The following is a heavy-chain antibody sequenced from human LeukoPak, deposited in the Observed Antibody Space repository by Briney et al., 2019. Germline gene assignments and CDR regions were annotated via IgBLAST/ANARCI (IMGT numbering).Heavy chain of an antibody. CDR1: GFTFSSYG. V-gene: IGHV3-30*02. D-gene: IGHD2-2*01. Sequence: PGGSLRLSCAASGFTFSSYGMHWVRQAPGKGLEWVAFIRYDGSNKYYADSVKGRFTISRDNSKNTLYLQMNSLRAEDTAVYYCANDPRVVPAATSAAFDIWGQGTMVTVSS. CDR3: ANDPRVVPAATSAAFDI. J-gene: IGHJ3*02. CDR2: IRYDGSNK.